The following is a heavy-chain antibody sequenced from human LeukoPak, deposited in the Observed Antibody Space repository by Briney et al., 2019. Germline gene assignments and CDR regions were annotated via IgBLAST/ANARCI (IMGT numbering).Heavy chain of an antibody. CDR2: ISWNSGSI. V-gene: IGHV3-9*01. CDR3: AKDYHDEEMAFDY. CDR1: GFTFDDYA. D-gene: IGHD5-24*01. Sequence: GGPLRLSCAASGFTFDDYAMHWVRQAPGKGLKWVSGISWNSGSIGYADSVKGRFTISRDNAKNSLYLQMNSLRAEDTALYYCAKDYHDEEMAFDYWGQGTLVTVSS. J-gene: IGHJ4*02.